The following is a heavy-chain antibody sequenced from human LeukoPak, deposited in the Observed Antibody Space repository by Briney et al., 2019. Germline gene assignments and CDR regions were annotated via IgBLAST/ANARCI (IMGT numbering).Heavy chain of an antibody. CDR1: GGSISSGGYY. V-gene: IGHV4-30-2*01. CDR2: IYHSGST. CDR3: ARAGSSGLGY. D-gene: IGHD6-19*01. Sequence: PSETLSLTCTVSGGSISSGGYYWSWIRQPPGKGLEWIGYIYHSGSTYYNPSLKSRVTISVDRSKNQFSLKLSSVIAADTAVYYCARAGSSGLGYWGQGTLVTVSS. J-gene: IGHJ4*02.